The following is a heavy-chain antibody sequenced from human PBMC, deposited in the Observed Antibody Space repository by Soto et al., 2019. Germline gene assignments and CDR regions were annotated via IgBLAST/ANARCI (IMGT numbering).Heavy chain of an antibody. J-gene: IGHJ4*02. V-gene: IGHV3-30*18. D-gene: IGHD2-15*01. Sequence: QVQLVESGGGVVQPGRSLRLSCAASGFTFSSYGMHWVRQAPGKGLEWVAVMSWDGSDEFYEETVKGRFTVSRDNSRNTLYLQMNSLRPEDTAVYYCAKEGCSGGICDGFDYLGQGTLVPVSS. CDR1: GFTFSSYG. CDR3: AKEGCSGGICDGFDY. CDR2: MSWDGSDE.